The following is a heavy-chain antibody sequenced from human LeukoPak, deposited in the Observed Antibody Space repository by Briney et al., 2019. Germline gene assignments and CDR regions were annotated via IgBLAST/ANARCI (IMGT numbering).Heavy chain of an antibody. Sequence: GGSLRLCCAASGFTFRNYGMHWVRQATGKGLEWVSFIWSDGNNRFYADSVKGRFTISRDNSKNMLYLQMDTLRAEDTALYYCAKDPGASVSGFYMDVWGKGTTVIVSS. CDR3: AKDPGASVSGFYMDV. J-gene: IGHJ6*03. CDR2: IWSDGNNR. V-gene: IGHV3-30*02. D-gene: IGHD2-8*02. CDR1: GFTFRNYG.